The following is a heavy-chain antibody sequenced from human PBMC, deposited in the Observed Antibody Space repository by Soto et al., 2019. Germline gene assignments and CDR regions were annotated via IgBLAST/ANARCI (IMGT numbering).Heavy chain of an antibody. CDR3: AKDGKVFGVVIIRNYYYYMDV. CDR2: ISGSGGST. D-gene: IGHD3-3*01. V-gene: IGHV3-23*01. J-gene: IGHJ6*03. Sequence: GGSLSLSCAASGFTFSSYAMSWVRQAPGKGLEWVSAISGSGGSTYYADSVKGRFTISRDNSKKTLYLQMNSLRAEDTAVYYCAKDGKVFGVVIIRNYYYYMDVWGKGTTVTVSS. CDR1: GFTFSSYA.